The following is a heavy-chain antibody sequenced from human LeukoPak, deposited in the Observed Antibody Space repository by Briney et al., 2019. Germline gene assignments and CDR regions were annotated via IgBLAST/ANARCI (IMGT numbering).Heavy chain of an antibody. Sequence: ASVKVSCKASGYTFTSYGISWVRQAPGQGLEWMGWISAYNGNTNYAQKLQGRVTMTTDTSTSTAYMELRSLRSDDTAVYYCARAYYYDSSGYPLYLRKWGQGTLVTVSS. CDR3: ARAYYYDSSGYPLYLRK. CDR2: ISAYNGNT. V-gene: IGHV1-18*01. J-gene: IGHJ4*02. D-gene: IGHD3-22*01. CDR1: GYTFTSYG.